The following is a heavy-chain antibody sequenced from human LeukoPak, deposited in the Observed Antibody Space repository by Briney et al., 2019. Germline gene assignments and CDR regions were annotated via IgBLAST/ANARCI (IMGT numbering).Heavy chain of an antibody. V-gene: IGHV1-46*01. CDR2: INPSGGST. CDR1: GYTFTSYY. CDR3: AREPVSGIVGATPITRGLDY. Sequence: GASVKVSCKASGYTFTSYYMHWVRQAPGQGLEWMGIINPSGGSTSYAQKFQGRVTMTRDTSTSTVYMELSSLRSEDTAVYYCAREPVSGIVGATPITRGLDYWGQGTLVTVSS. D-gene: IGHD1-26*01. J-gene: IGHJ4*02.